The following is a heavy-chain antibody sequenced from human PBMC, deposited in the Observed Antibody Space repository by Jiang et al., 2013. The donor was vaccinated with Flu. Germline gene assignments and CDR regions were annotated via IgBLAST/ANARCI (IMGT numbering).Heavy chain of an antibody. CDR1: GASINTGGYY. D-gene: IGHD2/OR15-2a*01. CDR3: ARVELSDSFTPTFDL. CDR2: IHYTGGS. V-gene: IGHV4-31*03. Sequence: GPGLVKPSQTLSLTCTVSGASINTGGYYWSWIRHHTVRGLEWIGYIHYTGGSFYNPSLESRLIVSVDTSKNQFSLTLRSVTAADTALYYCARVELSDSFTPTFDLWGQGILVTVSS. J-gene: IGHJ4*02.